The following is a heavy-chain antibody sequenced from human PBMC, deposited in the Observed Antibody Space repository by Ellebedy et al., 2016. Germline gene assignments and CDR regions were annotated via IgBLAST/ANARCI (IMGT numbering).Heavy chain of an antibody. CDR1: GFTFSNFF. D-gene: IGHD4-17*01. CDR2: ISGGGDTT. V-gene: IGHV3-23*01. J-gene: IGHJ4*02. CDR3: YYGHYSGS. Sequence: GGSLRLXXAASGFTFSNFFMSWVRQAPGGGLEWFSTISGGGDTTVSADSVKGRFTISRDNFRNTLYLQMNSLRAEDTAVYYCYYGHYSGSWGQGTLVTVSS.